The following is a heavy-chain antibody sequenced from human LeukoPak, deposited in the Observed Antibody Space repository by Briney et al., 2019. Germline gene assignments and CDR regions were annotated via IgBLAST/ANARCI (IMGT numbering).Heavy chain of an antibody. V-gene: IGHV4-34*01. CDR1: GGSFSGYY. CDR2: INHSGST. D-gene: IGHD2-15*01. CDR3: ARGRADIVVVVAAPALDY. J-gene: IGHJ4*02. Sequence: SETLSLTCAVYGGSFSGYYWSWIRQPPGKGLEWIGEINHSGSTNYNPSLKSRVTISVDTSKYQFSLKLSSVTAADTAVYYCARGRADIVVVVAAPALDYWGQGTLVTVSS.